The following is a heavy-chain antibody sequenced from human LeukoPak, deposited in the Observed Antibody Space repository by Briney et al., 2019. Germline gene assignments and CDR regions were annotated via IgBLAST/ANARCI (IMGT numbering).Heavy chain of an antibody. J-gene: IGHJ5*01. CDR2: VNPNSGDT. CDR1: GYTFTGYY. V-gene: IGHV1-2*02. CDR3: ARASGSYWWFDS. Sequence: ASVKVSCKASGYTFTGYYLHWVRQAPGQGLDWMGCVNPNSGDTNYAQKFQDSVTMTRDTSISTVYMELSRLRSDDTAVYYCARASGSYWWFDSWGQGTLVTVSS. D-gene: IGHD1-26*01.